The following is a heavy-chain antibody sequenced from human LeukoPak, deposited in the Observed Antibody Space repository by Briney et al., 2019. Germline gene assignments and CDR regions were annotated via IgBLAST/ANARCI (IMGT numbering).Heavy chain of an antibody. CDR3: ARQPFNDFWSGYYPFDY. Sequence: SETLSLTCTVSGDSISNYYGSWIRQPPGKGLEWIGHIYYSGSTYYNPSLKSRVTISVDTSKNQFSLKLSSVTAADTAVYYCARQPFNDFWSGYYPFDYWGQGTLVTVSS. J-gene: IGHJ4*02. D-gene: IGHD3-3*01. CDR1: GDSISNYY. V-gene: IGHV4-59*04. CDR2: IYYSGST.